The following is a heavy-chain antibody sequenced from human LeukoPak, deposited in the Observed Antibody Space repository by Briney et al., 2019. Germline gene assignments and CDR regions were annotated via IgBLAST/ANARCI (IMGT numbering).Heavy chain of an antibody. CDR3: AKGPYSGFS. J-gene: IGHJ5*02. CDR2: ISGRDGST. V-gene: IGHV3-23*01. CDR1: GFTFSSYA. Sequence: GGSLRLSCAASGFTFSSYAMSWVRQAPGKGLEWVSGISGRDGSTYDADSVKGRFTISRDNSKNTLYLQMNSLRAEDTAVYYCAKGPYSGFSWGQGTLVTVSS. D-gene: IGHD1-26*01.